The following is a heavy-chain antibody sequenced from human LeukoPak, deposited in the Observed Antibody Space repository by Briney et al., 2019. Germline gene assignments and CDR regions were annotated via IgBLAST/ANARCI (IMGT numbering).Heavy chain of an antibody. Sequence: GGSLRLSCAASGFTFSDHYMDWVRQAPGEGLEWVGRIRNKANSYTTEYAASVRGRFTISRDDSKNSLYLQMDSLKTEDTAVYYCASLVSSNYPDYWGQGILVIVSS. D-gene: IGHD5-24*01. CDR1: GFTFSDHY. CDR3: ASLVSSNYPDY. V-gene: IGHV3-72*01. CDR2: IRNKANSYTT. J-gene: IGHJ4*02.